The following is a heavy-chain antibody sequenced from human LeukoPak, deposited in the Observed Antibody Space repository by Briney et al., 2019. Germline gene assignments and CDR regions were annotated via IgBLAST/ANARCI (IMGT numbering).Heavy chain of an antibody. D-gene: IGHD3-3*01. J-gene: IGHJ4*02. CDR2: INPNSGGT. V-gene: IGHV1-2*02. CDR3: ARDLGLTRITIFGVVSDY. CDR1: GYTFTGYY. Sequence: ASVEVSCKASGYTFTGYYMHWVRQAPGQGLEWMGWINPNSGGTNYAQKFQGRVTMTRDTSISTAYMELSRLRSDDTAVYYCARDLGLTRITIFGVVSDYWGQGTLVTVSS.